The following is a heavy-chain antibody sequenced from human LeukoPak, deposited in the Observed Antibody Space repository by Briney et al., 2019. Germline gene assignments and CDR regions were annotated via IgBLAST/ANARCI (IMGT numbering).Heavy chain of an antibody. CDR1: GGSISSSSYY. D-gene: IGHD4-23*01. J-gene: IGHJ4*02. V-gene: IGHV4-39*01. CDR3: ARNSYGGNSLDY. Sequence: PSETLSLTCTVSGGSISSSSYYWGWIRQPPGKGLEWIGSIYYSGSTYYNPSLKSRVNISVDTSKNQFSLKLSSVTAADTAVYYCARNSYGGNSLDYWGQGTLVTVSS. CDR2: IYYSGST.